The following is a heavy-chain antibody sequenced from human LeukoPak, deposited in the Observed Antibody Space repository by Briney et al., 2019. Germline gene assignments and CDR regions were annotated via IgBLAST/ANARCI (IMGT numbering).Heavy chain of an antibody. D-gene: IGHD3-10*01. CDR2: INHSGST. CDR3: ARRGMVRGVTNWFDP. Sequence: PSETLSLTCAVYGGSFSGYYWSWIRQPPGKGLEWIGEINHSGSTNYNPSLKSRVTISVDTSKNQFSLKLSSVTAADTAVYYCARRGMVRGVTNWFDPWGQGTLVTVS. CDR1: GGSFSGYY. V-gene: IGHV4-34*01. J-gene: IGHJ5*02.